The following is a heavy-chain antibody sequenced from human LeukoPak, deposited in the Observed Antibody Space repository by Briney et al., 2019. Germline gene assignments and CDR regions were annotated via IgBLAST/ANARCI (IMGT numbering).Heavy chain of an antibody. CDR3: AIELSDAVGGGGSCYAY. CDR2: INPNSGGT. J-gene: IGHJ4*02. Sequence: ASVKVSCKASGYTFTGYYMHLVRQAPGQGLEWMGWINPNSGGTNYAQKFQGRVTMTRDTSISTAYMELSRLRSDDTAVYYCAIELSDAVGGGGSCYAYWGQGTLVTVSS. V-gene: IGHV1-2*02. D-gene: IGHD2-15*01. CDR1: GYTFTGYY.